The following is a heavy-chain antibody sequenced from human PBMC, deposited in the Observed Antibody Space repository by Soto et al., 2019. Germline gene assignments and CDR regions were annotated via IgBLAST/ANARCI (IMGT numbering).Heavy chain of an antibody. Sequence: PSETQCLTCAVSGGSISSSNWWRWVRQPPGKGLEWIGEIYHSGSTNYNPSLKSRVTISVDKSKNQFSLKLSSVTAADTAVYYCARDKSGWELLRSWFDPWGQGTLVTVSS. CDR2: IYHSGST. D-gene: IGHD1-26*01. V-gene: IGHV4-4*02. J-gene: IGHJ5*02. CDR3: ARDKSGWELLRSWFDP. CDR1: GGSISSSNW.